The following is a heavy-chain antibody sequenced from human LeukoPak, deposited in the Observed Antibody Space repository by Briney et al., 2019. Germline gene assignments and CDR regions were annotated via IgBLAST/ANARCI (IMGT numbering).Heavy chain of an antibody. D-gene: IGHD2-2*02. Sequence: ASVKASCKASGYTFTGYYMHWVRQAPGQGLEWMGWINPNSGSTNYAQKFQGRVTMTRDTSISTAYMELSRLRCDDTAVYYCERSGIVVVPAAIENWFAPWGQGTLVTVSS. CDR2: INPNSGST. V-gene: IGHV1-2*02. J-gene: IGHJ5*02. CDR3: ERSGIVVVPAAIENWFAP. CDR1: GYTFTGYY.